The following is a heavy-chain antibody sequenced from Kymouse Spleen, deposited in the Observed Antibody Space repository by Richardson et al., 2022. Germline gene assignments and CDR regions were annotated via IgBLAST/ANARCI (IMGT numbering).Heavy chain of an antibody. Sequence: QVQLQQWGAGLLKPSETLSLTCAVYGGSFSGYYWSWIRQPPGKGLEWIGEINHSGSTNYNPSLKSRVTISVDTSKNQFSLKLSSVTAADTAVYYCARAQKTTVTTWYFDYWGQGTLVTVSS. V-gene: IGHV4-34*01. CDR1: GGSFSGYY. CDR2: INHSGST. D-gene: IGHD4-11,IGHD4-11*01. CDR3: ARAQKTTVTTWYFDY. J-gene: IGHJ4*02.